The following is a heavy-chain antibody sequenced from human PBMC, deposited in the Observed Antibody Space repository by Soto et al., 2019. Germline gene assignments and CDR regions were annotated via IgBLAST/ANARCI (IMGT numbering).Heavy chain of an antibody. D-gene: IGHD2-15*01. V-gene: IGHV3-74*01. CDR1: GLTFNRYW. J-gene: IGHJ5*02. CDR2: INTDGSNT. Sequence: LRLSCAASGLTFNRYWMHWVRHAPGKGLVWVSHINTDGSNTNYADSVKGRFTISRDNAKSTLFLQMNSLRDEDTAVYYCAREFCSGGNCYTYYFDPWGQGIPVTVSS. CDR3: AREFCSGGNCYTYYFDP.